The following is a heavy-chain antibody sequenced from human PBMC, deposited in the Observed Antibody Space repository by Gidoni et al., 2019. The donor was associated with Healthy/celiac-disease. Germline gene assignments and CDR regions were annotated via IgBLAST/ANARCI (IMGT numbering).Heavy chain of an antibody. CDR1: GFTFSSYN. CDR2: ISSSNTYI. V-gene: IGHV3-21*01. Sequence: EVQLVESGGGLVKPGGSLRLSCAASGFTFSSYNMNWVLQAPGKGLEWVSSISSSNTYIYYADSVNGRFTISRDNAKNSLYLQMSSLRVEDTAVYYCARDLLDYWGQGTLVTVSS. CDR3: ARDLLDY. J-gene: IGHJ4*02.